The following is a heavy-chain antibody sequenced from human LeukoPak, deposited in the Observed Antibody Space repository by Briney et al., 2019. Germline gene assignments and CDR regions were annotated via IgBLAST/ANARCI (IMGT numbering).Heavy chain of an antibody. CDR3: ARDPVEVATVYYYYGMDV. CDR1: GGSISSHY. V-gene: IGHV4-59*11. D-gene: IGHD5-24*01. CDR2: IYYSGST. Sequence: SETLSLTCTVSGGSISSHYWSWIRQPPGKGLEWIGYIYYSGSTNYNPSLKSRATISIDTSKNQFSLKLSSVTAADTAVYYCARDPVEVATVYYYYGMDVWGQGTTVTVSS. J-gene: IGHJ6*02.